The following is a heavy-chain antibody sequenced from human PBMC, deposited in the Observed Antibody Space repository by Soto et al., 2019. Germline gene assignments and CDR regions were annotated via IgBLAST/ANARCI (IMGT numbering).Heavy chain of an antibody. CDR1: GFTFSTYS. CDR2: ISSGGGTT. V-gene: IGHV3-48*01. J-gene: IGHJ4*02. CDR3: ASRYTSGLYWNS. D-gene: IGHD6-19*01. Sequence: GGSLRLSCAASGFTFSTYSMNWVRQTPGKGLEWVSYISSGGGTTYYADSEKGRFTISRDNAKNSLYLQMNSLTAEDTAVYYCASRYTSGLYWNSWGQGT.